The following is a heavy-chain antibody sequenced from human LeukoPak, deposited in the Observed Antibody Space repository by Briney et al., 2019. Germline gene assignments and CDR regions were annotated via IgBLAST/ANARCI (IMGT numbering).Heavy chain of an antibody. D-gene: IGHD2-2*01. CDR1: GYTFTGYY. CDR3: ARDLTQLPAATYYYYYYGVDV. CDR2: INPNSGGT. Sequence: GASVKVSCKASGYTFTGYYMHWVRQAPGQGLEWMGWINPNSGGTNYAQKFQGRVTMTRDTSISTAYMELSRLRSDDTAVYYCARDLTQLPAATYYYYYYGVDVWGQGTTVTVSS. J-gene: IGHJ6*02. V-gene: IGHV1-2*02.